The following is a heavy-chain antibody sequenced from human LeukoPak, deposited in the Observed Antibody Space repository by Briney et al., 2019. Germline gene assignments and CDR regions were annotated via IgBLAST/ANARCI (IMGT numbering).Heavy chain of an antibody. V-gene: IGHV3-30-3*01. CDR1: GFTFGSYT. J-gene: IGHJ4*02. CDR2: ISYDGGSI. CDR3: ARPRADSGGKYYFDY. D-gene: IGHD2-15*01. Sequence: AGGSLRLSRAASGFTFGSYTMHWVRQAPGKGLEWVAVISYDGGSIVYANSVKGRFTISRDNSKNTLYLQMNSLRAEDTAVYHCARPRADSGGKYYFDYWGQGTLVTVSS.